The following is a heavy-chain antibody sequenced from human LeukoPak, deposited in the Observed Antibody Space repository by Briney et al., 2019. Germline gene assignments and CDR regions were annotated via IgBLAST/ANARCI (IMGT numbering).Heavy chain of an antibody. J-gene: IGHJ4*02. CDR1: GGSISSSSYY. CDR3: AREVRYLIGERQLVPY. D-gene: IGHD6-13*01. Sequence: SETLSLTCTVSGGSISSSSYYWGWIRQPPGKGLEWIGSIYYSGSTYYNPSLKSRVTISVDTSKNQFSLKLSSVTAADTAVYYCAREVRYLIGERQLVPYWGQGTLVTVSS. V-gene: IGHV4-39*07. CDR2: IYYSGST.